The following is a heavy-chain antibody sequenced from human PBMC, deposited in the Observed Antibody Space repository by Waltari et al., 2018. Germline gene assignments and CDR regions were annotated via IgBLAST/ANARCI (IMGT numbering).Heavy chain of an antibody. CDR3: ARVARKTYSSPVPGRDYYYGMDV. J-gene: IGHJ6*02. Sequence: EEQLVESGGGLIQPGESLRVSCAVSGFTFSRYWMNWVRQAPGKGLLWVARINIDVSDTSYADSVKGRFTISRDNARNTVYLQMKSLRAEDTAVYYCARVARKTYSSPVPGRDYYYGMDVWGLGTTVTVSS. CDR2: INIDVSDT. CDR1: GFTFSRYW. V-gene: IGHV3-74*01. D-gene: IGHD3-22*01.